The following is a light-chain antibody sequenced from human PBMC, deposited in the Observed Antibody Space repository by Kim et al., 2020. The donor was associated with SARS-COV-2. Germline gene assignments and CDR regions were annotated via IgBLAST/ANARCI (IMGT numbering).Light chain of an antibody. CDR2: GAH. Sequence: SPGESAPLACRASESISSIYLVGQQKTPAEAPTLLLYGAHSRATGITDRFSGSGSGTDFSLTMSRLEPEDCAVYHSAHYGSASYSLGKGTKL. CDR3: AHYGSASYS. CDR1: ESISSIY. J-gene: IGKJ2*03. V-gene: IGKV3-20*01.